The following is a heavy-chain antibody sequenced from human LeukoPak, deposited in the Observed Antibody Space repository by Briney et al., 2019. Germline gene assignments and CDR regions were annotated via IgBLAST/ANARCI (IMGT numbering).Heavy chain of an antibody. V-gene: IGHV3-23*01. CDR3: TRDYVWGSYRPATFDY. CDR2: ISGSGGST. J-gene: IGHJ4*02. D-gene: IGHD3-16*02. Sequence: PGGSLRLSCAASGFTFSSYSMNWVRQAPGKGLEWVSGISGSGGSTYYADSVKGRFTISRDNSKNTLYLQMNSLRAEDTAVYYCTRDYVWGSYRPATFDYWGQGTLVTVSS. CDR1: GFTFSSYS.